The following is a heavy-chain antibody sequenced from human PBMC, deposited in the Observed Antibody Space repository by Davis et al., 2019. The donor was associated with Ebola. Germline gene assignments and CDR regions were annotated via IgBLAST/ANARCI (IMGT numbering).Heavy chain of an antibody. V-gene: IGHV4-39*01. CDR1: GGSISSSSYY. CDR3: ARSPIFGAPLLYNWFDP. J-gene: IGHJ5*02. D-gene: IGHD3-3*01. Sequence: SETLSLTCTVSGGSISSSSYYWGWIRQPPGKGLEWIGSIYYSGSTYYNPSLKSRVTISVDTSKNQFSLKLSSVTAADTAVYYCARSPIFGAPLLYNWFDPWGQGTLVTVSS. CDR2: IYYSGST.